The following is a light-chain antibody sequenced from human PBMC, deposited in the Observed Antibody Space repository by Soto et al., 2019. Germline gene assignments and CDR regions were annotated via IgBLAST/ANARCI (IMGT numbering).Light chain of an antibody. CDR3: HQYKNWPPLT. CDR1: QDVMYD. Sequence: EIVLTQSPAALSVSPGGRATLSCSASQDVMYDLAWYQQKPGQAPMLLVYGPSTRATDATARFRGSGSGREFSLTISKLQSEDFAVYYCHQYKNWPPLTFGTGTKVEIK. J-gene: IGKJ1*01. V-gene: IGKV3-15*01. CDR2: GPS.